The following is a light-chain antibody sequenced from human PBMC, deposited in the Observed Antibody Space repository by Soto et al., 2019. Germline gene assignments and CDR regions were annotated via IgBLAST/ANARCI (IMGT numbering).Light chain of an antibody. CDR1: QSVSNY. CDR2: DAS. V-gene: IGKV3-11*01. CDR3: QQRRNWPIT. J-gene: IGKJ5*01. Sequence: EIVLTQSPATLSLSPGDRATLSCRASQSVSNYVDWYQQKRGQAPRLLIYDASNRATGIPVRISGSGSGTDFILTISSLEPEDFAVYYCQQRRNWPITFGQGTRLEIK.